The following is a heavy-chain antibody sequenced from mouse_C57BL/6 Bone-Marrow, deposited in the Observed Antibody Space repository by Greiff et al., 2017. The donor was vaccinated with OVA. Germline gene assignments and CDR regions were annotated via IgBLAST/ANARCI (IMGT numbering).Heavy chain of an antibody. Sequence: DVKLQESGPGLVKPSQTVFLTCTVTGISITTGNYRWSWIRQFPGNKLEWIGYIYYSGTITYNPSLTSRTTITRDTPKNQFFLEMNSLTAEDTATYYCARDGGFYGSSLYYFDYWGQGTTLTVSS. J-gene: IGHJ2*01. D-gene: IGHD1-1*01. CDR2: IYYSGTI. CDR3: ARDGGFYGSSLYYFDY. CDR1: GISITTGNYR. V-gene: IGHV3-5*01.